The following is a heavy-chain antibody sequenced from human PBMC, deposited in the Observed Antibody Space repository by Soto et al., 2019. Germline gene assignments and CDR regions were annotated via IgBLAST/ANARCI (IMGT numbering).Heavy chain of an antibody. CDR1: GYTFTSYY. J-gene: IGHJ5*02. Sequence: ASVKVSCKASGYTFTSYYMHWVRQAPGQGLEWMGIINPSGGSTSYAQKFQGRVTMTRDTSTSTVYMELSSLRSEDTAVYYCARDRIHYYGSGRPEAYNWFDPWGQGTLVTVSS. D-gene: IGHD3-10*01. V-gene: IGHV1-46*01. CDR2: INPSGGST. CDR3: ARDRIHYYGSGRPEAYNWFDP.